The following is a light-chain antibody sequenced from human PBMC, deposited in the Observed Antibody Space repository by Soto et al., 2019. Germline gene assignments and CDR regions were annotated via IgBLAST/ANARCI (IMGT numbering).Light chain of an antibody. Sequence: DIQMTQSPSSLSASVGHRVTITCRASQSISRYLNWYKQKPGKAPKLLIYAASSLQGGVPSRFSGSGSGTDFTLTTSSLQPPDFATYDCRQSYSTPFTFGQGTRLEIK. J-gene: IGKJ5*01. V-gene: IGKV1-39*01. CDR1: QSISRY. CDR2: AAS. CDR3: RQSYSTPFT.